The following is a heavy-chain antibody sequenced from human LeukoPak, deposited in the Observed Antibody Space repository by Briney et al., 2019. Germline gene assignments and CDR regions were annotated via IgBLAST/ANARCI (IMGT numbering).Heavy chain of an antibody. Sequence: GRSLRLSCAASGFTFSSYGVHWVRQAPGKGLEWVAFISYDGSNKYYADSVKGRFTISRDNSKNTLYLQMNSLRAEDTAVYYCAKDRGSSWFFDPWGQGTLVTVSS. D-gene: IGHD6-13*01. CDR3: AKDRGSSWFFDP. V-gene: IGHV3-30*18. J-gene: IGHJ5*02. CDR2: ISYDGSNK. CDR1: GFTFSSYG.